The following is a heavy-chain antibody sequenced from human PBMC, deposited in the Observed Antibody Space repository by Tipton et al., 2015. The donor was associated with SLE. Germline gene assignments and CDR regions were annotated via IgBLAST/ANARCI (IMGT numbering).Heavy chain of an antibody. D-gene: IGHD6-19*01. J-gene: IGHJ4*02. CDR1: GGSISSYY. V-gene: IGHV4-4*07. Sequence: GLVKPSETLSLTCTVSGGSISSYYWSWIRQPAGKGLEWIGRIYTSGSTNYNPSLKSRVTISVDTSKNQFSLKLSSVTAADTAVYYCATVGQWLALGGFDYWGQGTLVTVSS. CDR3: ATVGQWLALGGFDY. CDR2: IYTSGST.